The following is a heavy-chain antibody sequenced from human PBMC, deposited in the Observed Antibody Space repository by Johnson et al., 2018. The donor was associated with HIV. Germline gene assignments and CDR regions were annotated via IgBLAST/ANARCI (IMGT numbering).Heavy chain of an antibody. CDR2: INHGGSEK. Sequence: VQLVESGGGLVQPGGSLRLSCAASGFTFSSYWMTWVRQAPGRGLEWVANINHGGSEKYYVDSVKGRFTVSRDNAKRSLYLQMNSLRAEDTALYYCARRSSYDAFDIWGQGTMVTVSS. V-gene: IGHV3-7*03. J-gene: IGHJ3*02. CDR1: GFTFSSYW. CDR3: ARRSSYDAFDI.